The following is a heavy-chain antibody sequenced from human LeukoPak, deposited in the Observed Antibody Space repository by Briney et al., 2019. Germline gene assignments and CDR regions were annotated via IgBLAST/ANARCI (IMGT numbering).Heavy chain of an antibody. CDR1: GFTFSTYN. CDR3: ARDLHSSKY. J-gene: IGHJ4*02. CDR2: IGSSSGYI. V-gene: IGHV3-21*01. D-gene: IGHD6-13*01. Sequence: PGGSLRLSCAASGFTFSTYNMNWVRQAPGKGLEWVSSIGSSSGYIYYADSVKGRFTISSDDAKNSLYLQMNSLRAEDTAVYYCARDLHSSKYWGQGTLVTVSS.